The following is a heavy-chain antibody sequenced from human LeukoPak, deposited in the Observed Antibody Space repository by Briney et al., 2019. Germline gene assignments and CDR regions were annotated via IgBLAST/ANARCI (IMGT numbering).Heavy chain of an antibody. D-gene: IGHD3-10*01. V-gene: IGHV3-48*01. CDR3: AREAKELEARWLGPRFDY. CDR1: GFTFSSYS. CDR2: ISSSSSTI. J-gene: IGHJ4*02. Sequence: GGSLRLSCAASGFTFSSYSMNWVRQAPGKGLEWVSYISSSSSTIYYADSVKGRFTISRDNAKNSLYLQMNSLRAEDTAVYYCAREAKELEARWLGPRFDYWGQGTLVTVSS.